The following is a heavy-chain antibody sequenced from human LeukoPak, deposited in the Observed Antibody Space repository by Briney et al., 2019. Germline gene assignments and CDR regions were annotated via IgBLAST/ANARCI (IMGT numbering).Heavy chain of an antibody. Sequence: PGGSLRLSCAASGFTFSSYWMSWVRQAPGKGLEWVANIKQDGSEKYYVDSVKGRFTISRDNAKNSLYLQMNSLRAEDTAVYYCARGIAADPSYYYYYMDVWGKGTTVTVSS. CDR2: IKQDGSEK. D-gene: IGHD6-25*01. J-gene: IGHJ6*03. CDR3: ARGIAADPSYYYYYMDV. V-gene: IGHV3-7*04. CDR1: GFTFSSYW.